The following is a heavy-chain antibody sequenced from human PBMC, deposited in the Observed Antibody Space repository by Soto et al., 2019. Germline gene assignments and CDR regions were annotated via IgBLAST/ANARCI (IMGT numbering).Heavy chain of an antibody. CDR3: ARSLLNVILPLAY. CDR2: INTLSGDA. CDR1: GYTFSGYY. Sequence: QVQLVQSGAEVKKPGASVKVSCKASGYTFSGYYMHWVRQAPGQGLEWMGWINTLSGDASFPQKFQGRLAMTRDTSIDTAFMEVSRLTSDDTAIYYCARSLLNVILPLAYWGQGTLVSVSS. J-gene: IGHJ4*02. V-gene: IGHV1-2*02. D-gene: IGHD3-3*02.